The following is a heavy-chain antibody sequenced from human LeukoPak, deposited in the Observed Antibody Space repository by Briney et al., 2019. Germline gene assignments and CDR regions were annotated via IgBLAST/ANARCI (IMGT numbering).Heavy chain of an antibody. CDR3: TTDRPERPTGWFDP. J-gene: IGHJ5*02. V-gene: IGHV3-49*04. D-gene: IGHD5-24*01. Sequence: AGGSLRLSCTASGFTFGDYDMSWVRQAPGKGLEWVGFIRSKPYGGTTEYAASVKGRFTISRDDSKNTLYLQMNSLKTEDTAVYYCTTDRPERPTGWFDPWGQGTLVTVSS. CDR2: IRSKPYGGTT. CDR1: GFTFGDYD.